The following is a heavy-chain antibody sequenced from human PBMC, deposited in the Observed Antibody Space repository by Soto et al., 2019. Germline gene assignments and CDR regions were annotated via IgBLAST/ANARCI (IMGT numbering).Heavy chain of an antibody. CDR1: GFTFSSYA. CDR3: ARPLWRNDYNWGYFDL. CDR2: ISYDGSNK. D-gene: IGHD4-4*01. Sequence: QVQLVESGGDVVQPGRSLRLSCEASGFTFSSYAMHWVRQAPGKGLEWVAVISYDGSNKYYPDSVKGRVTISRDNSKNTLYRQMNSLRAEDTAVYYCARPLWRNDYNWGYFDLWGRGTLVTVSS. J-gene: IGHJ2*01. V-gene: IGHV3-30-3*01.